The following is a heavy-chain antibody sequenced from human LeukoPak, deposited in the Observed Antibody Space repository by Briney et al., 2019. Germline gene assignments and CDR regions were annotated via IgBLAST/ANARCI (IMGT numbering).Heavy chain of an antibody. J-gene: IGHJ4*02. V-gene: IGHV3-53*01. CDR2: IYSGGST. Sequence: HTGGSLRLSCAASGFTVSSNYMSWVRQAPGKGLEWVSVIYSGGSTYYADSVKGRFTISRDNAKNSMFLQMNSLRAEDTAVYYCASLLVAGVASVDYWGQGTLVTVSS. D-gene: IGHD6-19*01. CDR3: ASLLVAGVASVDY. CDR1: GFTVSSNY.